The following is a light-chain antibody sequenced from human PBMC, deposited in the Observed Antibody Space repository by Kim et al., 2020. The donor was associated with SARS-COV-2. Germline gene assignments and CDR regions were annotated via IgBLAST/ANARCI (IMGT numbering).Light chain of an antibody. V-gene: IGKV1-5*03. CDR3: QEYKSNSWT. Sequence: DIQMTQSPSTLSASVGDRVTITCRASQSISSWLAWYQQKPGKAPKLLIYNASILESGVPSRFSGSGSGTEFTLTISSLQPDDFATYYCQEYKSNSWTFGQGTKVEIK. CDR1: QSISSW. CDR2: NAS. J-gene: IGKJ1*01.